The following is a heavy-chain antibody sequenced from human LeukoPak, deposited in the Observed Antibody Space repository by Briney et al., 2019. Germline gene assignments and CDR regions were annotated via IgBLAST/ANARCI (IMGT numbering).Heavy chain of an antibody. J-gene: IGHJ4*02. CDR2: MRYDGSNR. CDR1: GFSFITYG. Sequence: GGSLRLSFAASGFSFITYGIHWVRQAPGKGLEWVAFMRYDGSNRFYADSVRGRFTISRDNSKNTVYLQMNSLRAEDTAVYYCAKDRSMTTVTPFDNWGQGTLVAVSS. D-gene: IGHD4-17*01. CDR3: AKDRSMTTVTPFDN. V-gene: IGHV3-30*02.